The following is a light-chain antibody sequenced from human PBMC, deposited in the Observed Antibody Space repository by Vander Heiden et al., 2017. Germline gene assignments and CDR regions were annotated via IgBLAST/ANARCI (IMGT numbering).Light chain of an antibody. CDR2: AAS. V-gene: IGKV1-39*01. J-gene: IGKJ1*01. Sequence: DIQMTQSPSSLSASVGYRVTITCRPSQSISTYLNWYQQKPGQAPNLLIYAASSLQGGVPPRFSGSGSGTDFTLTISSLQPEDFATYYCQQSYTTPRTFGQGTKVEIK. CDR1: QSISTY. CDR3: QQSYTTPRT.